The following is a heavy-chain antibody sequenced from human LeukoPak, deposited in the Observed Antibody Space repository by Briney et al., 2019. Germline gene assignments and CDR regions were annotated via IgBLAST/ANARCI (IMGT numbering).Heavy chain of an antibody. D-gene: IGHD2-15*01. V-gene: IGHV4-34*01. Sequence: SETMSLTCAVYGGSFSGYYWSWIRQPPGKGLEWIGEISHSGSTNYNPSLKSRVPISVNTPKNQSSLKLSSVTAPDTAVDYCARGGSRIVVVVAARKPHYFDYWGQGTLVTVSS. CDR2: ISHSGST. CDR1: GGSFSGYY. CDR3: ARGGSRIVVVVAARKPHYFDY. J-gene: IGHJ4*02.